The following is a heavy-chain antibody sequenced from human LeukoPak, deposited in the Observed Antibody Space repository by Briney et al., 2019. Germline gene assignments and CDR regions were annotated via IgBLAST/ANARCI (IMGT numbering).Heavy chain of an antibody. CDR1: GFSFSTYA. CDR2: ISTDGSRT. V-gene: IGHV3-64*01. Sequence: GGSLRLSCAASGFSFSTYAIHWVRQAPGKGLEYVSAISTDGSRTYYGNSVKGRFTISRDNSKNTVYLQMDSLRGEDMAVYYCARGVAITWTGSYSSGWNDAFDIWGQGTIVTVS. D-gene: IGHD6-19*01. J-gene: IGHJ3*02. CDR3: ARGVAITWTGSYSSGWNDAFDI.